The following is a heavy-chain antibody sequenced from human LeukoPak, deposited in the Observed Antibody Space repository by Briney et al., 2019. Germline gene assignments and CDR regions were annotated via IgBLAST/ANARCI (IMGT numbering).Heavy chain of an antibody. D-gene: IGHD2-2*01. CDR3: ASSYCSSTSCRRRPETYYFDY. CDR2: IYYSGST. Sequence: SETLSLTCTVSGGSISSYYWSWIRQPPGKGLEWIGYIYYSGSTNYNPSLKSRVTISVDTSKNQFSLKLSSVTAADTAVYYCASSYCSSTSCRRRPETYYFDYWGQGTLVTVSS. J-gene: IGHJ4*02. V-gene: IGHV4-59*08. CDR1: GGSISSYY.